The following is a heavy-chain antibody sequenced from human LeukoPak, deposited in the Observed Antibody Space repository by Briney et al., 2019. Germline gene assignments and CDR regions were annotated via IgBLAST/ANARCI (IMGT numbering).Heavy chain of an antibody. CDR2: IKTAGGTP. CDR3: TSGYLDGFDI. J-gene: IGHJ3*02. V-gene: IGHV3-15*01. D-gene: IGHD3-9*01. Sequence: GGSLRLSCAASGFTFSEAWMSWVRQAPGKGLEWVGLIKTAGGTPDYAAPVKGRFTISRDDSKKTVYLQMKSLKIEDTAVYYCTSGYLDGFDIWGQGTMVTVS. CDR1: GFTFSEAW.